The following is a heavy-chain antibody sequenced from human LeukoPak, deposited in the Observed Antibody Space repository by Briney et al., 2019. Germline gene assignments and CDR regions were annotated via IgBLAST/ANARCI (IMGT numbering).Heavy chain of an antibody. J-gene: IGHJ2*01. CDR1: GGSTSSDY. Sequence: SETLSLTCTVSGGSTSSDYWSWIRQSPGKGLEWVGYAYNSGDTGKNPCLTSRVTLLLYTSKTPCPLSRTSACAAGTAVYFSVRLKLGAYFDLWGRGTLVTVSS. V-gene: IGHV4-59*08. CDR2: AYNSGDT. CDR3: VRLKLGAYFDL. D-gene: IGHD3-16*01.